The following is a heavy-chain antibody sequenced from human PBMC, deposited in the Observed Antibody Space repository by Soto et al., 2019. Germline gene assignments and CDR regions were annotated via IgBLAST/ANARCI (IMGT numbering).Heavy chain of an antibody. CDR1: GGSISSSSYY. J-gene: IGHJ6*02. CDR2: IYYSGST. D-gene: IGHD2-2*01. V-gene: IGHV4-39*01. CDR3: ARHGRSLRPAHYYYYYYGMDV. Sequence: PSETLSLTCTVSGGSISSSSYYWGWIRQPPGKGLEWIGSIYYSGSTYYNPSLKSRVTISVDTSKNQFSLKLSSVTAADTAVYYCARHGRSLRPAHYYYYYYGMDVWGQGTTVTVSS.